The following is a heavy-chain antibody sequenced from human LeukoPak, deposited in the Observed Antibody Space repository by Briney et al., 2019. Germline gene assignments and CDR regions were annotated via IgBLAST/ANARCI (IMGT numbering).Heavy chain of an antibody. CDR3: ARVSGDNFDY. Sequence: SETLSLTCAVYGGSFSGYYWSWIRQPPGKWLEWIGEINHSGSTNYNPSLKSRVTISVDTSKNQFSLKLSSVTAADTAVYYCARVSGDNFDYWGQGTLVTVSS. V-gene: IGHV4-34*01. D-gene: IGHD4-17*01. J-gene: IGHJ4*02. CDR2: INHSGST. CDR1: GGSFSGYY.